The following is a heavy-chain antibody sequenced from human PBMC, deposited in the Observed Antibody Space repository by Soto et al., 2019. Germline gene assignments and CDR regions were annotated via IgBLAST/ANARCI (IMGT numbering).Heavy chain of an antibody. J-gene: IGHJ4*02. D-gene: IGHD6-19*01. V-gene: IGHV3-7*01. CDR2: IRQDGNEN. Sequence: GGSLRLSCAASGFTFSNYWMSWVRKAPGKGLEWVANIRQDGNENYYVDSVKGRFTTSRDNTKNSFDLQMNSLRAEDTAVYYCARDHIDGWKFDYWGRGTLVTVSS. CDR1: GFTFSNYW. CDR3: ARDHIDGWKFDY.